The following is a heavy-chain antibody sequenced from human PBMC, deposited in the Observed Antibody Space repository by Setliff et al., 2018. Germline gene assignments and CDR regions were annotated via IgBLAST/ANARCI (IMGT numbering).Heavy chain of an antibody. V-gene: IGHV4-39*01. CDR3: ARHEFVGGYYGSVTYRHFDY. CDR1: GDSISSTSYQ. Sequence: SLTCTVSGDSISSTSYQWGWARQPPGKGLEWIGSIYYTGTAYYNPSLKSRVTISVDTSKNQFSLQVTSLAATDTALYFCARHEFVGGYYGSVTYRHFDYWGQGILVTVSS. D-gene: IGHD3-10*01. CDR2: IYYTGTA. J-gene: IGHJ4*02.